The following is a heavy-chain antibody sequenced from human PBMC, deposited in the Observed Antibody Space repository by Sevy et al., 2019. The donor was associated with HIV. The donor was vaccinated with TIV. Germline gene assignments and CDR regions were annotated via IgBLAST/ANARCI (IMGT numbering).Heavy chain of an antibody. CDR2: ISRSSRTI. CDR3: ARAYSGGWPQWAWTDY. D-gene: IGHD6-19*01. V-gene: IGHV3-48*01. CDR1: GFTFSTYS. J-gene: IGHJ4*02. Sequence: GGSLRLSCAASGFTFSTYSMNWVRQAPGKGLEWLSYISRSSRTIYYADSVEGRFTISRDNAKNSLYLQLNSLRVADTAVYYCARAYSGGWPQWAWTDYWGQGTLVTVSS.